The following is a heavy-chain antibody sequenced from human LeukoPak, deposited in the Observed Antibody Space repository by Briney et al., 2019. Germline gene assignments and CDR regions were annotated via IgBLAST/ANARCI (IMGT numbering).Heavy chain of an antibody. CDR1: GFTFSSYA. D-gene: IGHD2-21*02. Sequence: PGGSLRLSCAASGFTFSSYAMSWVRQAPGKGLEWVSSISSSGANTYYADSVKGRFTIARDNSKNTLYLQMSSLRAEDTAVYYCAKRDRPCSGDCSAPYYFDYWGQGTLVNVSS. J-gene: IGHJ4*02. V-gene: IGHV3-23*01. CDR3: AKRDRPCSGDCSAPYYFDY. CDR2: ISSSGANT.